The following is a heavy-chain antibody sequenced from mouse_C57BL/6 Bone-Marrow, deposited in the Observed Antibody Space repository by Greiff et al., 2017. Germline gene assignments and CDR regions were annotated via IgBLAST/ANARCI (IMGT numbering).Heavy chain of an antibody. V-gene: IGHV1-81*01. CDR1: GYTFTSYG. Sequence: QVQLQQSGAELARPGASVKLSCKASGYTFTSYGISWVKQRTGQGLEWIGEIYPRSGNTYYNEKFKGKATLTADKSSSTAYMELRSLTSEDSAVYFCARGSMVTSAWFAYWGQGTLVTDSA. J-gene: IGHJ3*01. CDR2: IYPRSGNT. CDR3: ARGSMVTSAWFAY. D-gene: IGHD2-2*01.